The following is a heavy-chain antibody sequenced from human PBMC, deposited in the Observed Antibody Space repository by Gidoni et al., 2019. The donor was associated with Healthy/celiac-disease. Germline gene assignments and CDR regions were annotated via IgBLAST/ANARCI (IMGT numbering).Heavy chain of an antibody. J-gene: IGHJ4*02. Sequence: EVQLVESGGGLVQPGGSLKLSCSASGFTFRGSAMHWVRQASGKGLEWVGRIRSKANSYATAYAASVKGRFTISRDDSKNTAYLQMNSLKTEDTAVYYCTRPGYCSGGSCPADYWGQGTLVTVSS. CDR1: GFTFRGSA. D-gene: IGHD2-15*01. CDR3: TRPGYCSGGSCPADY. CDR2: IRSKANSYAT. V-gene: IGHV3-73*02.